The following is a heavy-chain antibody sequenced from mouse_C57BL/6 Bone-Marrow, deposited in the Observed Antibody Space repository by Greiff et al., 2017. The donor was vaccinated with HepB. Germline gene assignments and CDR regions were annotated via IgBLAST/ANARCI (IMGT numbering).Heavy chain of an antibody. CDR2: ISYSGST. Sequence: EVKLVESGPGMVKPSQSLSLTCTVTGYSITSGYDWHWIRHFPGNKLEWMGYISYSGSTNYNPSLKSRITITHDTSKNHFFLKLNSVTTEDTATYYGARAPRNYWYFDVWGTGTTVTVSS. J-gene: IGHJ1*03. CDR1: GYSITSGYD. V-gene: IGHV3-1*01. CDR3: ARAPRNYWYFDV.